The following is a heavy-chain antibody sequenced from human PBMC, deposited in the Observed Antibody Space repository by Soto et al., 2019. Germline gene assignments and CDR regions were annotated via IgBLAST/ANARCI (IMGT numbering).Heavy chain of an antibody. J-gene: IGHJ4*02. CDR2: LSHGGSDK. D-gene: IGHD4-4*01. Sequence: GGSLRLSCAASGFTFSPYYMSWVRQAPGKGLEWVSILSHGGSDKYYADSVRGQFTISRDNSKNTLYLQMNSLRAEDTAVYYCARATGSNYPFDYWGQGSLVTVSS. CDR1: GFTFSPYY. V-gene: IGHV3-23*01. CDR3: ARATGSNYPFDY.